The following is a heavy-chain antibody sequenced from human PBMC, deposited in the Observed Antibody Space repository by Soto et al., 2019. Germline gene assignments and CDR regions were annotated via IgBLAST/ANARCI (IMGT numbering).Heavy chain of an antibody. CDR1: GFTFSSYA. Sequence: GSLRLSCAASGFTFSSYAMSWVRQAPGKGLEWVSAISGSGGSTYYADSVKGRFTISRDNSKNTLYLQMNSLRAEDTAVYYCAKAYGSGSYWLYFDYWGQGTLVTVSS. V-gene: IGHV3-23*01. D-gene: IGHD3-10*01. J-gene: IGHJ4*02. CDR3: AKAYGSGSYWLYFDY. CDR2: ISGSGGST.